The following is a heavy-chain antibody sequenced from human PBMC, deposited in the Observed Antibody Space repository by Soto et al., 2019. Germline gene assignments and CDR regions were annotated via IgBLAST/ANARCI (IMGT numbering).Heavy chain of an antibody. D-gene: IGHD3-10*01. CDR1: AFSLSTSGVG. CDR2: IYWDDDK. Sequence: QITLKESGPTLVKPTQTLTLTCTFSAFSLSTSGVGVGWIRQPPGKALEWLAVIYWDDDKRYSPFMKSRLTITKDTSKNQVVLRMTNMDPVDTATYYCARGLISFNYFDYWDQGTLVTVSS. J-gene: IGHJ4*02. CDR3: ARGLISFNYFDY. V-gene: IGHV2-5*02.